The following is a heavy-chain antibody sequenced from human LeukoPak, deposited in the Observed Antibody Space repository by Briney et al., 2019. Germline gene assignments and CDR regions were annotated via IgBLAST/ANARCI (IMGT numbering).Heavy chain of an antibody. CDR3: ARPPDSLANAYDV. Sequence: PGGSLRLSCTASGFSLNKHWMHWVRQAPGGGLVWVSRIDPDGVGSDSADSVRGRFTISRDNARNKLYLQMESLRAEDTAVYYCARPPDSLANAYDVWGQGTMVTVSS. D-gene: IGHD3-22*01. CDR2: IDPDGVGS. J-gene: IGHJ3*01. CDR1: GFSLNKHW. V-gene: IGHV3-74*01.